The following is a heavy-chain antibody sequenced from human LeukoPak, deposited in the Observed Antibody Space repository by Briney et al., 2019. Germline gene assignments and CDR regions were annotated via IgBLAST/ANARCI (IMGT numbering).Heavy chain of an antibody. Sequence: GASVKVSCKASGGTFSSYAISWVRQAPGQGLEWMGGIIPIFGTANYAQKFQGRVTITADESTSTAYMELSSLRSEDTAVYYCARGGRYSGDVDSYGSAFDYWGQGTLVTVSS. CDR2: IIPIFGTA. V-gene: IGHV1-69*13. J-gene: IGHJ4*02. CDR1: GGTFSSYA. CDR3: ARGGRYSGDVDSYGSAFDY. D-gene: IGHD5-18*01.